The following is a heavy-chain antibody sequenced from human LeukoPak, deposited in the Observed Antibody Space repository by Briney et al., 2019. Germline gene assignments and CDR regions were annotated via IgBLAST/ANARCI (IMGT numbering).Heavy chain of an antibody. J-gene: IGHJ4*02. D-gene: IGHD3-22*01. CDR3: ATSYDSSGYIHY. V-gene: IGHV1-69*05. Sequence: SVKVFCKASGGTFSSYAISWVRQAPGQGLEWMGGIIPIFGTANYAQKFQGRVTITTDESTSTAYMELSSLRSEDTAVYYCATSYDSSGYIHYWGRGTLVSVSS. CDR1: GGTFSSYA. CDR2: IIPIFGTA.